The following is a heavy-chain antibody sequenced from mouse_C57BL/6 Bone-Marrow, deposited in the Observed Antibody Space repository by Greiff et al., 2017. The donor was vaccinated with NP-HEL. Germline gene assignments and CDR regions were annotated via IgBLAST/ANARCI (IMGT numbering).Heavy chain of an antibody. CDR2: ISSGGSYT. Sequence: EVKLVESGGDLVKPGGSLKLSCAASGFTFSSYGMSWVRQTPDKRLEWVATISSGGSYTYYPDSVKGRFTISRDNAKNTLYLQMSSLKSEDTAMYYCARRPYYYGSSYEDWYFDVWGTGTTVTVSS. V-gene: IGHV5-6*02. D-gene: IGHD1-1*01. CDR1: GFTFSSYG. J-gene: IGHJ1*03. CDR3: ARRPYYYGSSYEDWYFDV.